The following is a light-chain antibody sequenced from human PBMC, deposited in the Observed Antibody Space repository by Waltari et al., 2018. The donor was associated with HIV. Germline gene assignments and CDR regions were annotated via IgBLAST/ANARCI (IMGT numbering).Light chain of an antibody. J-gene: IGLJ2*01. CDR3: SSYTSSSALV. Sequence: QSALTQPASVSGSPGQSITISCTGTSSDIGLYNYVSWYQQHPGQAPKLMIYEVTDRPSGVSNRFSVSKSGNTASLTISGLQAEDEADYYCSSYTSSSALVFGGGTKLTVL. CDR1: SSDIGLYNY. CDR2: EVT. V-gene: IGLV2-14*01.